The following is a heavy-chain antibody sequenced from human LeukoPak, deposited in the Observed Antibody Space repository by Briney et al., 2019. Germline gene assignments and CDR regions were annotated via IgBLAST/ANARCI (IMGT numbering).Heavy chain of an antibody. CDR3: ARAGDYGSGSCAFDM. J-gene: IGHJ3*02. Sequence: PGGSLRLSCAASGFTFSSYWMHWVRQAPGKGLAWVSRIRSDGSTTYADSVKGRFTISRDNAKNTLYLQMNSLRAEDTAVYYCARAGDYGSGSCAFDMWGQGTMVTVSS. CDR1: GFTFSSYW. V-gene: IGHV3-74*01. D-gene: IGHD3-10*01. CDR2: IRSDGST.